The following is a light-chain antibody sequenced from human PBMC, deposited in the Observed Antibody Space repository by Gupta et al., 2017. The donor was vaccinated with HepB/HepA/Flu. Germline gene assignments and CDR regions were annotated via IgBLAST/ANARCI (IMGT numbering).Light chain of an antibody. J-gene: IGKJ3*01. CDR2: WAS. V-gene: IGKV4-1*01. CDR1: QSSLYSSNNKNY. Sequence: DIVMTQSPDSLAVSLGERATINCKSSQSSLYSSNNKNYLAWYQQKPGQPPKLLIYWASTRESGVPDRFSGSGSGTDFTLTISSLQAEDVAVYYSQQYDNTPFTFGPGTKVDIK. CDR3: QQYDNTPFT.